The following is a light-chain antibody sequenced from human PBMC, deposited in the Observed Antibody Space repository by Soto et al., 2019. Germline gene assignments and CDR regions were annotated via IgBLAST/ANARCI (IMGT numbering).Light chain of an antibody. Sequence: QPVLTQPPSASGTPGQRVTISCSGSSSNIGSNYVYWYQQVPGTAPKLLMYRTDQRPSGVPDRFSASKPGASASLVISGLRSEDEADYYCVAWDGSLNSLLFGGGTKLTVL. J-gene: IGLJ2*01. CDR1: SSNIGSNY. CDR2: RTD. V-gene: IGLV1-47*01. CDR3: VAWDGSLNSLL.